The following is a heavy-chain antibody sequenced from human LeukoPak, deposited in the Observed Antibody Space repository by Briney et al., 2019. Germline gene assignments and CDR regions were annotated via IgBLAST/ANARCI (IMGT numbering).Heavy chain of an antibody. D-gene: IGHD5-24*01. J-gene: IGHJ6*02. Sequence: GGSLRLSCAASGFTFSSYSMSWVRQAPGKGLEWVSGISASGGDTYYADSMKGRFTISRDNSKNTLYLQMNSLRAEDTAVYFCAKACLKATTPGRGMDVWGQGTTATVSS. CDR2: ISASGGDT. CDR1: GFTFSSYS. CDR3: AKACLKATTPGRGMDV. V-gene: IGHV3-23*01.